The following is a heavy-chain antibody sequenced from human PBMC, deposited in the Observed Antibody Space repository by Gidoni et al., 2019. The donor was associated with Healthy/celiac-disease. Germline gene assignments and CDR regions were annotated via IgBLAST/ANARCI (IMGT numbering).Heavy chain of an antibody. J-gene: IGHJ5*02. Sequence: EVQLLESGGGLVQPGGSLRLSCAASGFPFSSYAMGWVRQAPGKGLEWVSASSGSGGSTYYADSVKGRFTISRDNSKNTLYLQMNSLRAEDTAVYDCAKEDQQWLAHNWFDPWGQGTLVTVSS. V-gene: IGHV3-23*01. CDR2: SSGSGGST. CDR3: AKEDQQWLAHNWFDP. CDR1: GFPFSSYA. D-gene: IGHD6-19*01.